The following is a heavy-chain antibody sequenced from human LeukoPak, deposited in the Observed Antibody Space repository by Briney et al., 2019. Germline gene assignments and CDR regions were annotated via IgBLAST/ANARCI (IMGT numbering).Heavy chain of an antibody. CDR2: ISGSGGST. Sequence: GGSLRLSCAPSGFTFSSYAMSWVRQAPGRGLEWGSAISGSGGSTYYADSVKGRFTISRDNSKNTLYLQMNSLRAEDTAVYYCAKVSGDYFDNWGQGTLVTVSS. CDR1: GFTFSSYA. J-gene: IGHJ4*02. CDR3: AKVSGDYFDN. V-gene: IGHV3-23*01. D-gene: IGHD1-26*01.